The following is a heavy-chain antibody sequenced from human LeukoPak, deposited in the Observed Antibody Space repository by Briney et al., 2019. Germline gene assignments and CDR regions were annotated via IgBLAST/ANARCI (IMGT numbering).Heavy chain of an antibody. J-gene: IGHJ1*01. CDR3: AKESGIRSYGAYFPH. D-gene: IGHD4-17*01. Sequence: GGSLRLSCAASGFTFSDYYMTWIRQAPGKGLEWVSYVSSSSSYTKYADSVKGRFTISRDDSKSTLYLQMNILRAEDTAVYYCAKESGIRSYGAYFPHWAQGTLVTVSS. CDR2: VSSSSSYT. CDR1: GFTFSDYY. V-gene: IGHV3-11*06.